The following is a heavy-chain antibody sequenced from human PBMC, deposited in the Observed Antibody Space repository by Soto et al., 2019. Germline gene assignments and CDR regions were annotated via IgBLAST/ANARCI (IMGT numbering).Heavy chain of an antibody. J-gene: IGHJ5*02. CDR3: ARDRCSGGSCYHNWFDP. CDR2: ISAYNGNT. Sequence: GASVKVSCKASGYTFTSYGISWVRQAPGQGLEWMGWISAYNGNTNYAQKLQGRVTMTTDTSTSTAYMELRSLRSDDTAVYYRARDRCSGGSCYHNWFDPWGQGTLVTVSS. V-gene: IGHV1-18*01. D-gene: IGHD2-15*01. CDR1: GYTFTSYG.